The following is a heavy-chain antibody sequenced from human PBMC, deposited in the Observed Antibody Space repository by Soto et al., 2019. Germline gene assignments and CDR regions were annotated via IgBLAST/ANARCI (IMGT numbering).Heavy chain of an antibody. CDR2: ISSDNKYI. V-gene: IGHV3-21*01. CDR3: TRSPRSITGTPTGGAQNDY. D-gene: IGHD1-7*01. Sequence: PGGSLRLSCAGAGFSFFSYTMTWVRQAPGKGLEWVSSISSDNKYIYYADSVKGRFTISRDNAKSSLFLQMNSLRADDTAVYYCTRSPRSITGTPTGGAQNDYWVQGALVTVSS. J-gene: IGHJ4*02. CDR1: GFSFFSYT.